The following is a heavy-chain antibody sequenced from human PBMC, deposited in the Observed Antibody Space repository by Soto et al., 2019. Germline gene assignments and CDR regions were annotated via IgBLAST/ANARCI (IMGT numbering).Heavy chain of an antibody. CDR3: ARESGDWPLNWFDQ. V-gene: IGHV3-74*01. Sequence: GVSLRLSCAASGFNFSNHWMHWVRQRPAEGLVWVSRITSDGKSKAYAESVKGRFAISRDNAKNTLYLQMNGLTAEDTAVYYCARESGDWPLNWFDQWGQGT. CDR2: ITSDGKSK. CDR1: GFNFSNHW. D-gene: IGHD2-21*02. J-gene: IGHJ5*02.